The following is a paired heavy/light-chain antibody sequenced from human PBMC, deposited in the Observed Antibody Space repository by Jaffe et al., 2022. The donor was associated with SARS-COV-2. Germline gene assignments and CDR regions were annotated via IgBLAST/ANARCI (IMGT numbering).Heavy chain of an antibody. D-gene: IGHD3-3*01. Sequence: QVQLVESGGGVVQPGRSLRLSCAASGFTFSSYGMHWVRQAPGKGLEWVAVISSAGNNKHYADSVKGRFTVSRDNSNNTLYLQMNSLRAEDTAVYYCARDTAVVFIIGSYFDYWGQGTLVTVSS. CDR1: GFTFSSYG. V-gene: IGHV3-30*04. J-gene: IGHJ4*02. CDR2: ISSAGNNK. CDR3: ARDTAVVFIIGSYFDY.
Light chain of an antibody. Sequence: EIVLTQSPATLSLSPGERATLSCRASQSVSSYLAWYQQRPGQAPRLLIYDASNRATGIPARFSGSGSGTEFTLTISSLEPEDFAVYYCQQRSNWLTFGGGTKVEIK. CDR3: QQRSNWLT. CDR2: DAS. V-gene: IGKV3-11*01. J-gene: IGKJ4*01. CDR1: QSVSSY.